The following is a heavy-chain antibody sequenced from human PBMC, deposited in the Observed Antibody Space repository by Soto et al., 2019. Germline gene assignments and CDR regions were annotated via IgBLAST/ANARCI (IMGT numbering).Heavy chain of an antibody. D-gene: IGHD3-10*01. J-gene: IGHJ6*03. V-gene: IGHV3-9*01. CDR1: GFNFNDHG. CDR3: AKADSGFSGYMDV. Sequence: EVQLVESGGGLVQPGRSLRLSCIASGFNFNDHGRHWVRQAPGKGLEWVSGITWHSDGMGYADSVKGRFTISRDNAKNSLYLQMNSLRVEDTALYYCAKADSGFSGYMDVWGKGTTVTVSS. CDR2: ITWHSDGM.